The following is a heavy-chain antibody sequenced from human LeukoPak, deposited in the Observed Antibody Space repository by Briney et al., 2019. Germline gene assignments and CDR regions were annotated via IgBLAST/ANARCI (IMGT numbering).Heavy chain of an antibody. Sequence: GGSLRLSCAASGFTFSSYAMSWVRQAPGKGLEWVSAISGSGGSTYYADSVKGRFTISRDNANNSLYLQMNSLRDEDTAVYYCAREVHYHDSRGPDSWGQGTLVTVSS. D-gene: IGHD3-22*01. V-gene: IGHV3-23*01. CDR1: GFTFSSYA. CDR2: ISGSGGST. CDR3: AREVHYHDSRGPDS. J-gene: IGHJ5*01.